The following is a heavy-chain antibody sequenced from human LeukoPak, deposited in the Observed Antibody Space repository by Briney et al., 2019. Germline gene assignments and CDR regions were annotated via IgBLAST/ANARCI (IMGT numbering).Heavy chain of an antibody. Sequence: SQTLSLTCTVSGGSISSGGYYWSWIRQPPGKGLEWIGYIYHSGSTYYNPPLKSRVTISVDRSKNQFSLKLSSVTAADTAVYYCARISIAPPYGMDVWGQGTTVTVSS. CDR2: IYHSGST. D-gene: IGHD6-6*01. CDR1: GGSISSGGYY. CDR3: ARISIAPPYGMDV. J-gene: IGHJ6*02. V-gene: IGHV4-30-2*01.